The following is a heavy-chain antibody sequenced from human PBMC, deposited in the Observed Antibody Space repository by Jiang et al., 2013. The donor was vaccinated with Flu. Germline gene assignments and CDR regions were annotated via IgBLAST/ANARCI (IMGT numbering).Heavy chain of an antibody. CDR2: TFYRSKWYN. CDR1: GDGVSSNSAA. V-gene: IGHV6-1*01. CDR3: ARSDIAAAGLDAFDI. J-gene: IGHJ3*02. Sequence: TSQTLSLTCAISGDGVSSNSAAWNWIRQSPSRGLEWLGRTFYRSKWYNDYALSVKSRITINPDTSRHQFSLHLNSVTPEDTAVYFCARSDIAAAGLDAFDIWGRGTMVTVSS. D-gene: IGHD6-13*01.